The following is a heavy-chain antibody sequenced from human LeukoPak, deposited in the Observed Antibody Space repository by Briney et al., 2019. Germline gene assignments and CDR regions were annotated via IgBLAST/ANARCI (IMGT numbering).Heavy chain of an antibody. Sequence: PGGSLRLSCAGCGFTFSTAWLTWVRQTPGKGLEWVGHIKSRNDGGTTDYAAPVTGRFTISRDDSKNTVYLQMNSLKTEDTAVYYCATANTYYDYVWWSARYIYWGQGTLVTVSS. J-gene: IGHJ4*02. CDR3: ATANTYYDYVWWSARYIY. V-gene: IGHV3-15*01. CDR1: GFTFSTAW. CDR2: IKSRNDGGTT. D-gene: IGHD3-16*02.